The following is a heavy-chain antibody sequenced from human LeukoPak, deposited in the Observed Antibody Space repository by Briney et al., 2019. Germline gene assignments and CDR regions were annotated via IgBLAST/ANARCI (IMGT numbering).Heavy chain of an antibody. CDR2: IYPGESDT. CDR3: ASRSGYYYGPFDY. CDR1: GYCFTSYW. V-gene: IGHV5-51*01. Sequence: GESLKISCKGSGYCFTSYWIGCVRQMPGKVLEWMGFIYPGESDTRYSPSFPGQVTISAAKSISTAYLQWSSLKASDTAMYYCASRSGYYYGPFDYWGQGTLVTVSS. D-gene: IGHD3-22*01. J-gene: IGHJ4*02.